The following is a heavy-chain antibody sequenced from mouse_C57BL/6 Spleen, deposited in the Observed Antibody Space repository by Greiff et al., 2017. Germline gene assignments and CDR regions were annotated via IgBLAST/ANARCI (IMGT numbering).Heavy chain of an antibody. J-gene: IGHJ1*03. CDR2: SDPISGGT. D-gene: IGHD1-1*01. CDR1: GYTFTSYW. V-gene: IGHV1-72*01. CDR3: AISYYGVATGYFDV. Sequence: QVQLQQPGAELVKPGASVKLSCKASGYTFTSYWMHWVKQRPGRGLEWIGRSDPISGGTKYNEKFNSKATPPVYKPSSTAYRQLSRLTSEDSAVYYCAISYYGVATGYFDVWRTGATVTVSP.